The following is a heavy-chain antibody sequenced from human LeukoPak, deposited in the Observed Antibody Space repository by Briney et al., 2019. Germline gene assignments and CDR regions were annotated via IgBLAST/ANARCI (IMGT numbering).Heavy chain of an antibody. CDR3: ASGTTVGARGADN. Sequence: PGGSLRLSCSASGFIFSTSSMKWFRQAPGKALEWVSAISGTSVHIYYADSVKGRFTISRDNVKGSLYLHMNSLRAEDTAVYYCASGTTVGARGADNWGQGTLVTVSS. J-gene: IGHJ4*02. CDR1: GFIFSTSS. CDR2: ISGTSVHI. V-gene: IGHV3-21*01. D-gene: IGHD1-26*01.